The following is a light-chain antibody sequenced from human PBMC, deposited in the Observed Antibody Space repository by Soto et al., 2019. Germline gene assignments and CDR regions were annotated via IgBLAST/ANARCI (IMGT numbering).Light chain of an antibody. Sequence: QSVLTQPPSVSGAPGQRVTISCTGSSSNIGAGYDVHWYQQLPGAAPKLLIYANKNRPAGVPDRFSASKSGTSASLAITGLQAEDEADYYCQSYGSSSSGYVFGTGTKVTVL. CDR3: QSYGSSSSGYV. CDR1: SSNIGAGYD. CDR2: ANK. V-gene: IGLV1-40*01. J-gene: IGLJ1*01.